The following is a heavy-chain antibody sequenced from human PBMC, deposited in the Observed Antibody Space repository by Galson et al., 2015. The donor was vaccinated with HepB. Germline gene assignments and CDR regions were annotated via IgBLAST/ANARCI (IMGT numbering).Heavy chain of an antibody. V-gene: IGHV1-2*06. J-gene: IGHJ4*02. CDR2: INPNGGGT. CDR3: ARGYYDFWSGGNYFDY. CDR1: GYTFTGYY. Sequence: SVKVSCKASGYTFTGYYMHWVRQAPGQGLEWMGRINPNGGGTNYAQKFQGRVTMTRDTSISTAYMELSRLRSDDTAVYYCARGYYDFWSGGNYFDYWGQGTLVTVSS. D-gene: IGHD3-3*01.